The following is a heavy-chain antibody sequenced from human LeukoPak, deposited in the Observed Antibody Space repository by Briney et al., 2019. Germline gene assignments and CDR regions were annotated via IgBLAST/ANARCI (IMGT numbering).Heavy chain of an antibody. Sequence: PGESLMISCKGSGYSFTSYWIGWVRQMPGKGLEWMGIIYPGDSDTRYSPSFQGQVTISADKSISTAYLQWSSLKASDTAMYYCARHIGTTVVTPDCWGQGTLVTVSS. CDR2: IYPGDSDT. J-gene: IGHJ4*02. CDR3: ARHIGTTVVTPDC. V-gene: IGHV5-51*01. CDR1: GYSFTSYW. D-gene: IGHD4-23*01.